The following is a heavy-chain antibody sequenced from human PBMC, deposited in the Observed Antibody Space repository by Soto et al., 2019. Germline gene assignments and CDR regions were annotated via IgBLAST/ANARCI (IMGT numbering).Heavy chain of an antibody. D-gene: IGHD1-1*01. J-gene: IGHJ5*02. CDR1: GASISAFY. CDR2: IYASGPT. Sequence: SGTLSLTCTVSGASISAFYWNWIRQSAGKGLEWVARIYASGPTDYNPALKSRVMMFLNTSTKHFSLLLMSIPGADASADYCVRDGMKTLRDWFDPWGQGISVTVSS. V-gene: IGHV4-4*07. CDR3: VRDGMKTLRDWFDP.